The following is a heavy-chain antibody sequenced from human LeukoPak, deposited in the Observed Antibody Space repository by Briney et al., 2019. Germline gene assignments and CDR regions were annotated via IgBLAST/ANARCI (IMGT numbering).Heavy chain of an antibody. D-gene: IGHD6-13*01. J-gene: IGHJ4*02. CDR3: AKARSSTWYPEFFDY. V-gene: IGHV3-74*01. CDR1: GFTFSSYW. Sequence: GGSLRLSCAASGFTFSSYWMHWVRQVPGKGLVWVSHINSDGSWTSYADSVKGRFTISKDNAKNTVYLQMNSLRAEDTAVYFCAKARSSTWYPEFFDYWGQGTLVTVSS. CDR2: INSDGSWT.